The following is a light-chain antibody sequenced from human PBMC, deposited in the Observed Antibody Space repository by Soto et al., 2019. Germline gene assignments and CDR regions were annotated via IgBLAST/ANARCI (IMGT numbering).Light chain of an antibody. CDR2: DGS. Sequence: QSVLTQPASVSGSPGQSITISCTGTSSDVGGYNYVSWYQQHPGKAPKPMIYDGSNRPSGVSNRFSGSKPGNTASLTISGLQAEDESDYYCSSYTSRSPVVFGGGTKRTVL. J-gene: IGLJ2*01. CDR1: SSDVGGYNY. V-gene: IGLV2-14*01. CDR3: SSYTSRSPVV.